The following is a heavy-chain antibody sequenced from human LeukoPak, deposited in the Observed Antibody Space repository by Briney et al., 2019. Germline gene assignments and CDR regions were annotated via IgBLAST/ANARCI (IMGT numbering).Heavy chain of an antibody. D-gene: IGHD2-2*01. J-gene: IGHJ6*03. V-gene: IGHV4-4*09. CDR1: GGSISSYY. CDR2: IYTSGST. CDR3: ARGLGYCSSTSCYSYYYHYMDV. Sequence: SETLSLTCTVSGGSISSYYWSWIRQPPGKGLEWIGYIYTSGSTNYNPSLKSRVTISVDTSKNQFSLKLSSVTAADTAVYYCARGLGYCSSTSCYSYYYHYMDVWGKGTTVTVSS.